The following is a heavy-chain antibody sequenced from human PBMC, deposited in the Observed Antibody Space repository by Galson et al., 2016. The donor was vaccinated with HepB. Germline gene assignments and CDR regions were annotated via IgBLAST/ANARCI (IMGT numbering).Heavy chain of an antibody. D-gene: IGHD1-14*01. V-gene: IGHV1-18*01. J-gene: IGHJ4*02. Sequence: SVKVSCKASGYTFTSFAIRWVQQAPGQGLEWMGWISHYNGYPAYLEKFQGRVTMTIDISTSTAYMELRGLSFDDTAVYYCARTGRVHNQPVPVDSWGQGTLVTVSS. CDR2: ISHYNGYP. CDR1: GYTFTSFA. CDR3: ARTGRVHNQPVPVDS.